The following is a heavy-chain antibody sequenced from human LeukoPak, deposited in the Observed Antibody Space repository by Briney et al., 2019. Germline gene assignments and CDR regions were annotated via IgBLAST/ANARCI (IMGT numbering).Heavy chain of an antibody. CDR3: AAYYYDSSGYDLRFY. D-gene: IGHD3-22*01. CDR2: IWYDGSKK. J-gene: IGHJ4*02. V-gene: IGHV3-33*01. CDR1: GFTFSNYG. Sequence: GRSLRLSCAASGFTFSNYGMHWVRQAPGKGLEWVAVIWYDGSKKYHAESVKGRFTISRDNSKNTLNLQMNSLRVEDTAVYYCAAYYYDSSGYDLRFYWGQGTLVTVSS.